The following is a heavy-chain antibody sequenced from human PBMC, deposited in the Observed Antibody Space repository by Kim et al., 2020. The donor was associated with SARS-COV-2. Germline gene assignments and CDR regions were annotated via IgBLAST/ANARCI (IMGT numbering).Heavy chain of an antibody. J-gene: IGHJ4*02. CDR2: VNPDGSAT. V-gene: IGHV3-23*01. CDR1: GFTFRSYA. Sequence: GGSLRLSCAASGFTFRSYAMAWVRQAPGKGLEWVSTVNPDGSATHYADSVKGRFTISRDMSKNTVSLQMDSLRAEDTAVYYCAKDVAGSICGGDCYHDGVSDYWGQGTLVIVSS. CDR3: AKDVAGSICGGDCYHDGVSDY. D-gene: IGHD2-21*01.